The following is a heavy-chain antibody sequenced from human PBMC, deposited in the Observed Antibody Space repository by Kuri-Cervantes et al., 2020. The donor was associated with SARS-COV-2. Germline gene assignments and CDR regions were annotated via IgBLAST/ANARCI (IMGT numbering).Heavy chain of an antibody. Sequence: GESLKISCAASGFTFSSYAMHWVRQAPGKGLEWVSSISSSSSYIYYADSVKGRFTISRDNAKNSLYLQMNSLRAEDTTLYYCAKDSEDCSSTSCYIDYWGQGTLVTVSS. CDR3: AKDSEDCSSTSCYIDY. J-gene: IGHJ4*02. CDR2: ISSSSSYI. D-gene: IGHD2-2*01. V-gene: IGHV3-21*04. CDR1: GFTFSSYA.